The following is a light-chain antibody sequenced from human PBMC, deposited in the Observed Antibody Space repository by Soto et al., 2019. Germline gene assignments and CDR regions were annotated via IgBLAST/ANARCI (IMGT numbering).Light chain of an antibody. Sequence: EVVLTQSPVTLSLSPGERATLSCRASQSISNYLAWYQQKPGQAPRLLIYDASTRVTGIPARFSGSGSGTDFTLTISSLEPEDFAVYYCQQRGDWPGTVGPGTKVDIK. V-gene: IGKV3-11*01. CDR2: DAS. CDR1: QSISNY. CDR3: QQRGDWPGT. J-gene: IGKJ3*01.